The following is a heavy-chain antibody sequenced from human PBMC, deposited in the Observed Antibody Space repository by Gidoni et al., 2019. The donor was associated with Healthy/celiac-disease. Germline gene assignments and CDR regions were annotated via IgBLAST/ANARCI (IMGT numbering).Heavy chain of an antibody. V-gene: IGHV3-15*01. CDR2: IKSKTDGGTT. Sequence: EVQLVESGGGLVKPGGALSRYCAASGFPFSNGWMSWVRQAPGKGLEWVGRIKSKTDGGTTDYAAPVKGRFTISRDDSKNTLYLQMNSLKTEDTAVYYCTTDRAGDSSGYYHFDYWGQGTLVTVSS. D-gene: IGHD3-22*01. CDR3: TTDRAGDSSGYYHFDY. CDR1: GFPFSNGW. J-gene: IGHJ4*02.